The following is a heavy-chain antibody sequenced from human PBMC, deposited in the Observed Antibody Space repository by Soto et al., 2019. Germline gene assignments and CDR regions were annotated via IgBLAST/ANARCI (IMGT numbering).Heavy chain of an antibody. D-gene: IGHD3-9*01. CDR2: ISGSGGST. CDR1: GFTFSSYA. J-gene: IGHJ6*03. CDR3: AKHVQILYYYYYMDV. V-gene: IGHV3-23*01. Sequence: EVQLLESGGGLVQPGGSLRLSCAASGFTFSSYAMSWVRQAPGKGLEWVSTISGSGGSTYYADSVKGRFTISRDNSKNTLYLQMNSLRAEDTAVYYCAKHVQILYYYYYMDVWGKGTTVTVSS.